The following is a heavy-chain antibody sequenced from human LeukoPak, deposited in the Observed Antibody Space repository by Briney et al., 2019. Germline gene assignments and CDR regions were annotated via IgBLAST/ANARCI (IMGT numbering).Heavy chain of an antibody. J-gene: IGHJ4*02. CDR2: IYHSGST. CDR1: GDSISSSSYY. Sequence: SETLSLTCTVSGDSISSSSYYWEWIRQPPGKGLEWIGSIYHSGSTYYNPSLKSRVTISVDTSKNQFSLKLSSVTAADTAVYYCARDGLLWFGEFRTDYWGQGTLVTVYS. D-gene: IGHD3-10*01. CDR3: ARDGLLWFGEFRTDY. V-gene: IGHV4-39*07.